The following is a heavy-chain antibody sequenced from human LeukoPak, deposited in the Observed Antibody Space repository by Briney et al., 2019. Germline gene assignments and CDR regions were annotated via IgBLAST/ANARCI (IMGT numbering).Heavy chain of an antibody. D-gene: IGHD6-19*01. CDR1: GFTVRSNY. J-gene: IGHJ4*02. V-gene: IGHV3-53*01. CDR3: ARESFDSGGWNPFDY. CDR2: IYSDSST. Sequence: PGGSLRLSCAASGFTVRSNYMSWVRQAPGKGLEWVSVIYSDSSTSYADSVKGRFTISRDNSKNTLHLQMNSLRAEDTTVYYCARESFDSGGWNPFDYWGQGTLVTVSS.